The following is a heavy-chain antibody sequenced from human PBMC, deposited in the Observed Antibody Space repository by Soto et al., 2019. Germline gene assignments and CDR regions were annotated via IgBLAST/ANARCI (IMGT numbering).Heavy chain of an antibody. CDR2: LYDVDGT. D-gene: IGHD1-1*01. J-gene: IGHJ3*02. V-gene: IGHV3-53*01. Sequence: GGSLRLSCAALGLTVRGKKYITWVRQAPGKGLEWVSALYDVDGTYYADSAKGRFTISRDNSNNIIYLQMNSLGPDDTAVYYCASWLEREHAYDIWGLGTMVTVSS. CDR3: ASWLEREHAYDI. CDR1: GLTVRGKKY.